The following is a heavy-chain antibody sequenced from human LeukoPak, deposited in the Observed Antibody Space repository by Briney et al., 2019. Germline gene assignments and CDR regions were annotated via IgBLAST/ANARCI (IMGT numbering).Heavy chain of an antibody. J-gene: IGHJ4*02. Sequence: SETLSLTCSVSGYSIIGGYYWGWIRQPPGKGLEWIGTTYHSGSTYYNPSLKSRVTISVDTFRNHFSLNVSSVTAADTAVYYCTRSLNPVAGGYYFDYWGQGTLVTVSS. D-gene: IGHD6-19*01. CDR3: TRSLNPVAGGYYFDY. CDR1: GYSIIGGYY. V-gene: IGHV4-38-2*01. CDR2: TYHSGST.